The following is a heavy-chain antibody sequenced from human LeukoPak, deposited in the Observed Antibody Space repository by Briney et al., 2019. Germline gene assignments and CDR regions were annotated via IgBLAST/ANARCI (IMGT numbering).Heavy chain of an antibody. V-gene: IGHV4-4*07. CDR3: ARGAPEYSSSWNYYYYYMDV. CDR2: IYTSGST. CDR1: GGSSSSYY. J-gene: IGHJ6*03. Sequence: MASETLSLTCTVSGGSSSSYYWSWIRQPAGKVLEWIGRIYTSGSTNYNPSLKSRVTMSVDTSKNQFSLKLSSVTAADTAVYYCARGAPEYSSSWNYYYYYMDVWGKGTTVTVSS. D-gene: IGHD6-6*01.